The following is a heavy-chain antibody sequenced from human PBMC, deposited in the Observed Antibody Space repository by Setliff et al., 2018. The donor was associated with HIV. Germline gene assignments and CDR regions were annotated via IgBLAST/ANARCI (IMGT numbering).Heavy chain of an antibody. CDR1: GGSISSGSYY. D-gene: IGHD6-13*01. CDR2: IYTSGST. V-gene: IGHV4-61*02. CDR3: ARSPYSSSWTGVYYYYYGMDV. J-gene: IGHJ6*02. Sequence: TLSLTCTVSGGSISSGSYYWSWIRQPAGKGLEWIGRIYTSGSTNYNPSLKSRVTISVDTSKNQFSLKLSSVTAADTAVYYCARSPYSSSWTGVYYYYYGMDVWVHETLVVTVSS.